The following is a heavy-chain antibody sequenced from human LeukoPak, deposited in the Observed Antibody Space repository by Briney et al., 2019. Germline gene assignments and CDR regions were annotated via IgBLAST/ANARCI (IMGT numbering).Heavy chain of an antibody. V-gene: IGHV4-39*01. J-gene: IGHJ4*02. Sequence: SETLSLTCTVSGGSISATRFYWGWIRQPPGKGLAWIGTIFYIGTTYYNPSLKSRVTMSVDRSRNHFSLQLTSVTAADTAVYYCARHSVTEMIFGFDNWGQGTLVTGPS. CDR1: GGSISATRFY. CDR2: IFYIGTT. CDR3: ARHSVTEMIFGFDN. D-gene: IGHD3/OR15-3a*01.